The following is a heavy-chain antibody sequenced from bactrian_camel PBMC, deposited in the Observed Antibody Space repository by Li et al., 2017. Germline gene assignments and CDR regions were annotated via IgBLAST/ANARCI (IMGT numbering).Heavy chain of an antibody. CDR1: GYTYDTYC. J-gene: IGHJ6*01. Sequence: HVQLVESGGGSVQAGGSLRLSCEAPGYTYDTYCMGWFRQAPGKEREGIATIDSDGDTAYVESMKGRFTISVDNAKNTLYLQMDSLNPEDTGTYTCAAGQGVGWCLDVIRVGAGADFDYWGQGTQVTVS. CDR3: AAGQGVGWCLDVIRVGAGADFDY. CDR2: IDSDGDT. D-gene: IGHD5*01. V-gene: IGHV3S26*01.